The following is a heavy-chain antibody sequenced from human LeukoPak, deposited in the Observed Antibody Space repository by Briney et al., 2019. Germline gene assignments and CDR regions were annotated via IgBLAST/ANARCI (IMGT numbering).Heavy chain of an antibody. Sequence: ASVKVSCKASGYTFTSYAMHWVRQAPGQRLEWMGWVNAGNGNTKYSQKFQGRVTITRDTSASTAYMELSSLRSEDTAVYYCARGSLWFGEPRFDYWGQGTLVTVSS. CDR1: GYTFTSYA. D-gene: IGHD3-10*01. J-gene: IGHJ4*02. CDR2: VNAGNGNT. CDR3: ARGSLWFGEPRFDY. V-gene: IGHV1-3*01.